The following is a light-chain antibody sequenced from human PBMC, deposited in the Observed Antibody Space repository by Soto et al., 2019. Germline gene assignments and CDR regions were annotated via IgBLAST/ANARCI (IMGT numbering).Light chain of an antibody. Sequence: QSVLTQPPSVSGAPWQRVTISCTGSSSNIGAGYDVHWYQHLPGTAPKLLIYDNSNRPSGVPDRFSGSKSGTSASLAITGLQAEDEADYYCQSYDSSLSAPYVFGTGTKVTVL. J-gene: IGLJ1*01. V-gene: IGLV1-40*01. CDR2: DNS. CDR3: QSYDSSLSAPYV. CDR1: SSNIGAGYD.